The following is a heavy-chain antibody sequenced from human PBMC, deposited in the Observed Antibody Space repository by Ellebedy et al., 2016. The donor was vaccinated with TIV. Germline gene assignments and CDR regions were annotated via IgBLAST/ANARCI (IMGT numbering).Heavy chain of an antibody. Sequence: PGGSLRLSCAASGFNFRSYWMTWVRQAPGKGLEWVAKIRQEGDEIYYVESVKGRFTISRDKAKNSLFLQMNSLRVEDTAGYYCARRASYGDYAVQVNPWFDPWGQGTLVTVSS. D-gene: IGHD4-17*01. CDR1: GFNFRSYW. J-gene: IGHJ5*02. CDR3: ARRASYGDYAVQVNPWFDP. V-gene: IGHV3-7*01. CDR2: IRQEGDEI.